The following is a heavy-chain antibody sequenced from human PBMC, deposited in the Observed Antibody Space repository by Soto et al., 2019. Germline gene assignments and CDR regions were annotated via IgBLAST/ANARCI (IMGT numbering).Heavy chain of an antibody. J-gene: IGHJ3*02. D-gene: IGHD6-6*01. V-gene: IGHV1-18*01. Sequence: GASVKVSCKASGYTFTSYGISWVRQAPGQGLEWMGWISAYNGNTNYAQKLQGRVTMTTDTSTSTAYMELRSLRSDDTAVYYCARSIAARHSRSGAFDIWGQGTMVTVSS. CDR3: ARSIAARHSRSGAFDI. CDR1: GYTFTSYG. CDR2: ISAYNGNT.